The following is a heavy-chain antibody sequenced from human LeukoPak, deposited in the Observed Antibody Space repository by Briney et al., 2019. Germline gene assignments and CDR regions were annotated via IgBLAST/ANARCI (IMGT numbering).Heavy chain of an antibody. CDR1: GFTFSSYW. J-gene: IGHJ5*02. CDR2: IKQDGSEK. V-gene: IGHV3-7*01. D-gene: IGHD6-19*01. CDR3: ARGGQQWLALSRFDP. Sequence: GGSLRLSCAASGFTFSSYWMSWVRQAPGKGLEWVANIKQDGSEKYYVDSVKGRFTISRDNVKNSLFLQMNSLRTEDTAVYHCARGGQQWLALSRFDPWGQGTLVTVSS.